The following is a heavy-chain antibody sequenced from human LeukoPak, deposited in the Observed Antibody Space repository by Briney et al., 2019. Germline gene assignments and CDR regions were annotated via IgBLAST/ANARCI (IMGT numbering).Heavy chain of an antibody. V-gene: IGHV3-49*04. Sequence: GGSLRLSCTASGFTFGDYAMSWVRQAPGKGLEWVGFIRSKAYGGTTEYAASVKGRFTISRDDSKSIAYLQMNSLKTEDTAVYYCTSWDLLTGYYKSSDYWGQGTLVTVSS. CDR2: IRSKAYGGTT. J-gene: IGHJ4*02. D-gene: IGHD3-9*01. CDR1: GFTFGDYA. CDR3: TSWDLLTGYYKSSDY.